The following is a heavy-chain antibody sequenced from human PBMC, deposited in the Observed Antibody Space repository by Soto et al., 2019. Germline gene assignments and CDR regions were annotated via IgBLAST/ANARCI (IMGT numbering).Heavy chain of an antibody. J-gene: IGHJ5*02. CDR3: ARLIRKDPNWFDP. D-gene: IGHD2-15*01. CDR1: GGSISSGGYY. CDR2: IYYSGST. V-gene: IGHV4-31*03. Sequence: QVQLQESGPGLVKPSQTLSLTCTVSGGSISSGGYYWSWIRQHPGKGLEWIGYIYYSGSTYYNPSLKRRVTISVDTSKNQFSLKLSSVTAADTAVYYCARLIRKDPNWFDPWGQGTLVTVSS.